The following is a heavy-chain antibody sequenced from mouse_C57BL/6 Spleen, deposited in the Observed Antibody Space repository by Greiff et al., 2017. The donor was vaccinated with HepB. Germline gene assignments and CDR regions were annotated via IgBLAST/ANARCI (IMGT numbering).Heavy chain of an antibody. Sequence: VKLQESGAELVRPGSSVKLSCKASGYTFTSYWMHWVKQRPIQGLEWIGNIDPSDSETHYNQKFKDKATLTVDKSSSTAYMQLSSLTSEDSAVYYCASSYYYGSSWYAMDYWGQGTSVTVSS. D-gene: IGHD1-1*01. CDR3: ASSYYYGSSWYAMDY. CDR2: IDPSDSET. V-gene: IGHV1-52*01. CDR1: GYTFTSYW. J-gene: IGHJ4*01.